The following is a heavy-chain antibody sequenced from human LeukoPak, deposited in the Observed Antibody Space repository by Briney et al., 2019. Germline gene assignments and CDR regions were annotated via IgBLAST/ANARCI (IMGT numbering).Heavy chain of an antibody. V-gene: IGHV3-30-3*01. CDR3: AKGAYYYYDSSEAFDI. D-gene: IGHD3-22*01. CDR2: ISYDGSNK. Sequence: GRSLRLSCAASGFTFSSYAMHWVRQAPGKGLEWVAVISYDGSNKYYADSVRGRFTISRDNSKNTLYLQMNSLRAEDTAVYYCAKGAYYYYDSSEAFDIWGQGTMVTVSS. J-gene: IGHJ3*02. CDR1: GFTFSSYA.